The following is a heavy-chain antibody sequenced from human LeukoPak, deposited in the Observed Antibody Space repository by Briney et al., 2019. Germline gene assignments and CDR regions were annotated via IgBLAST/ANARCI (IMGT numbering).Heavy chain of an antibody. CDR2: ISSSSSYI. Sequence: GGSLRLSCAASGFTFSSYSMNWVRQAPGKGLEWVSSISSSSSYIYYADSVKGRFTISRDNAKNSLYLQMNSLRAEDTAVYYCARAGTVLRFLEWFFDYWGQGTLVTVSS. CDR1: GFTFSSYS. D-gene: IGHD3-3*01. V-gene: IGHV3-21*01. J-gene: IGHJ4*02. CDR3: ARAGTVLRFLEWFFDY.